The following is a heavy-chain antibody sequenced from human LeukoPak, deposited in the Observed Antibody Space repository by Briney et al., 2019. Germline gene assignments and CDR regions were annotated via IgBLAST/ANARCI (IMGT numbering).Heavy chain of an antibody. CDR1: GFTVSSNY. J-gene: IGHJ4*02. CDR2: IYSGGST. CDR3: AKDQESYGFFDY. Sequence: PGGSLRLSCAASGFTVSSNYMSWVRQAPGKGLEWVSFIYSGGSTYYADSVKGRFTISRDNSKNTLYLQMNSLRAEDTAVYYCAKDQESYGFFDYWGQGTLVTVSS. D-gene: IGHD1-26*01. V-gene: IGHV3-53*01.